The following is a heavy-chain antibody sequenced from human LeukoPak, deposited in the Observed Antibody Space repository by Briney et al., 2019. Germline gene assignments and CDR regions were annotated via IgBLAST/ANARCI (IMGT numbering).Heavy chain of an antibody. CDR2: INHSGST. J-gene: IGHJ4*02. Sequence: SETLSLTCAVYGGPFSGYYWSWIRQPPGEGVEWIGEINHSGSTNYNPSLKSRVTISVDTSKNQFSLKLSSVTAADTAVYYCARGTHYYGSGSYVDYWGQGTLVTVSS. CDR1: GGPFSGYY. D-gene: IGHD3-10*01. CDR3: ARGTHYYGSGSYVDY. V-gene: IGHV4-34*01.